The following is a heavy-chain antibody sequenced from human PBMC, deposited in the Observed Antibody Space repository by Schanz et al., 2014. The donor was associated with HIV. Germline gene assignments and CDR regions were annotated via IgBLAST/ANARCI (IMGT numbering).Heavy chain of an antibody. V-gene: IGHV3-7*01. CDR2: IKQDESEK. CDR1: GFTFSTYG. J-gene: IGHJ4*02. CDR3: ASTRERYSGATSGFDY. Sequence: VQLVESGGGVVQPGRSLRLSCTASGFTFSTYGMHWIRQAPGKGLEWVANIKQDESEKYYVDSVKGRFTISRDNAKKSLYLRMNSLRAEDTAVYYCASTRERYSGATSGFDYWGQGTLVTVSP. D-gene: IGHD1-26*01.